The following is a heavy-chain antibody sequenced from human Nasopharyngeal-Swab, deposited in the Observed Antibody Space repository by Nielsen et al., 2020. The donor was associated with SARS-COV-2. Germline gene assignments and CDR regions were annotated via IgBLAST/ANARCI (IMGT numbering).Heavy chain of an antibody. Sequence: GESLKISCVASGFTFSNYAMSWARQAPGKGLEWVSTISARGTSTLYVDSVKGRFTISRDNSKNTLYLQMNSLRAEDTAVYYCANPYYDFWSGYSLYYYYYGMDVWGQGTTVTVSS. V-gene: IGHV3-23*01. J-gene: IGHJ6*02. CDR2: ISARGTST. CDR1: GFTFSNYA. D-gene: IGHD3-3*01. CDR3: ANPYYDFWSGYSLYYYYYGMDV.